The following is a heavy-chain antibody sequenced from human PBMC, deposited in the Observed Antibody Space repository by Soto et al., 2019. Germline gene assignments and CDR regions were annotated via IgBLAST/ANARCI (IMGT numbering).Heavy chain of an antibody. Sequence: QEQLVQSGAEVKKPGSSVKVSCKASGGLFSSYPISWVRQVPGQGLEWMGGFIPVFQTAYYTQRLQGRVTITADESTNTAYMELSSLRSEDTAIYYCARCGSGYTWFNEFWGQGTLVTVSS. J-gene: IGHJ4*02. CDR2: FIPVFQTA. D-gene: IGHD3-22*01. CDR1: GGLFSSYP. CDR3: ARCGSGYTWFNEF. V-gene: IGHV1-69*01.